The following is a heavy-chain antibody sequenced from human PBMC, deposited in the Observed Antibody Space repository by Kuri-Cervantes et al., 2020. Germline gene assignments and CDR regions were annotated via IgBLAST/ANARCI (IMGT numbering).Heavy chain of an antibody. D-gene: IGHD3-22*01. Sequence: GESLKISCAASGFTFSNYAMNWVRQVPGKGLEWVSAISGSGGNTYYADSVKGRFTISRDNGKNSLYLQMNSLRTEDTALYYCAKEDSSGYYLLDYWGQGTLVTVSS. CDR1: GFTFSNYA. V-gene: IGHV3-23*01. CDR3: AKEDSSGYYLLDY. CDR2: ISGSGGNT. J-gene: IGHJ4*02.